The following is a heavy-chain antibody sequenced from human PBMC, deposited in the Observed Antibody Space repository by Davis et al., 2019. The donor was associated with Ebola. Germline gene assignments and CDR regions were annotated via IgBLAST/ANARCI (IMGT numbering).Heavy chain of an antibody. V-gene: IGHV4-39*07. CDR2: IYYSGST. Sequence: MPSETLSLTCTVSGGSISSSSYYWGWIRQPPGKGLEWIGSIYYSGSTYYNPSLKSRVTISVDTSKNQFSLKLSSVTAADTAVYYCASLAAAGIWFDPWGQGTLVTVSS. CDR1: GGSISSSSYY. CDR3: ASLAAAGIWFDP. J-gene: IGHJ5*02. D-gene: IGHD6-13*01.